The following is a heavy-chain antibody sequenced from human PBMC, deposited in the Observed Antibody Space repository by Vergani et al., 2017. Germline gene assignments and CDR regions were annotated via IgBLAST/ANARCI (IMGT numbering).Heavy chain of an antibody. CDR3: AKASSSWYSGGDY. V-gene: IGHV3-30*18. J-gene: IGHJ4*02. CDR1: GFTFSSYG. D-gene: IGHD6-13*01. Sequence: QVQLVESGGGVVQPGRSLRLSCAASGFTFSSYGMHWVRQAPGKGLEGVAVISYDGSNKYYADSVKGRFTISRDNSKNTLYLQMNSLRAEDTAVYYCAKASSSWYSGGDYWGQGTLVTVSS. CDR2: ISYDGSNK.